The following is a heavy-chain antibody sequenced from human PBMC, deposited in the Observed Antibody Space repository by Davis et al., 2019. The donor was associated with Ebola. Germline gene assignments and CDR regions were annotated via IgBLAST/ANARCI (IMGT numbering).Heavy chain of an antibody. D-gene: IGHD3-3*01. CDR1: GFTFSSYS. CDR2: ISSSSSYI. Sequence: GGSLRLSCAASGFTFSSYSMNWVRQAPGKGLEWVSSISSSSSYIYYADPVKGRFTISRDNAKNTLYLQMNSLRAEDTAVYYCARDQEYYDFWSGYYYYGMDVWGQGTTVTVSS. V-gene: IGHV3-21*04. J-gene: IGHJ6*02. CDR3: ARDQEYYDFWSGYYYYGMDV.